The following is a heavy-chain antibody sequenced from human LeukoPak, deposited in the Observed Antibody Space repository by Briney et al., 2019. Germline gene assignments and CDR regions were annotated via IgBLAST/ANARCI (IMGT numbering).Heavy chain of an antibody. D-gene: IGHD1-26*01. CDR1: GGSFSGYY. CDR3: ARGLWELLPPDWYFGL. V-gene: IGHV4-34*01. CDR2: INHSGST. J-gene: IGHJ2*01. Sequence: SETLSLACAVYGGSFSGYYWSWIRQPPGKGLEWIGEINHSGSTNYNPSLKSRVTISVDTSKNQFSLKLSSVTAADTAVYYCARGLWELLPPDWYFGLWGRGTLVTVSS.